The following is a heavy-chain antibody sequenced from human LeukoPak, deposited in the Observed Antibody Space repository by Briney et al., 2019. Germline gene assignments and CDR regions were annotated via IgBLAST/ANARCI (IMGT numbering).Heavy chain of an antibody. CDR3: ASLDNSGCHRFDY. V-gene: IGHV3-7*01. D-gene: IGHD3-22*01. Sequence: GGSLSLSCAASGFTFSISWISWVRQAPGEGLEWVANINQDVSAQDYVDSVKGQFTISRDNAKNALYLQMNTLRAEDTAVYYCASLDNSGCHRFDYWGQGTLVTVSS. J-gene: IGHJ4*02. CDR2: INQDVSAQ. CDR1: GFTFSISW.